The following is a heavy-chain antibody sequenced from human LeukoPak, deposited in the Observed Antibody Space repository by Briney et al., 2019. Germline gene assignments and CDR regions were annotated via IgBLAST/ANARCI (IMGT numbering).Heavy chain of an antibody. CDR1: GFTFSSYA. Sequence: GSLRLSCAASGFTFSSYAMHWVRQTPGKGLEWVAVISYDGSNKYYADSVKGRFTISRDNSKNTLYLQMNSLRAEDTAVYYCARDLVDDLFRPGLWFGENDAFDIWGQGTMVTVSS. J-gene: IGHJ3*02. D-gene: IGHD3-10*01. CDR2: ISYDGSNK. V-gene: IGHV3-30-3*01. CDR3: ARDLVDDLFRPGLWFGENDAFDI.